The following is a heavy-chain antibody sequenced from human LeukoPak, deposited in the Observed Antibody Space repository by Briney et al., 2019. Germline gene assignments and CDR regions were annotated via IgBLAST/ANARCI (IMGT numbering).Heavy chain of an antibody. V-gene: IGHV3-53*01. CDR1: GFTVSSNY. D-gene: IGHD5-18*01. Sequence: PGGSLRLSCAASGFTVSSNYMTWVRQAPGKGLEWVSVIYSGGSTYYADSVKGRFTISRDNSKNTLYLQMNSLRAEDTAVYYCARGGYSYGGYYFDYWGQGTLVTVSS. J-gene: IGHJ4*02. CDR2: IYSGGST. CDR3: ARGGYSYGGYYFDY.